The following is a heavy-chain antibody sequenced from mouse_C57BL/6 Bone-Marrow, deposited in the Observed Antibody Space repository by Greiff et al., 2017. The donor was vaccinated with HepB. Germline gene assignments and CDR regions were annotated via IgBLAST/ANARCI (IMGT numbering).Heavy chain of an antibody. Sequence: EVQVVESGGDLVKPGGSLKLSCAASGFTFSSYGMSWVRQTPDKRLEWVATISSGGSYTYYPDSVKGRFTISRDNAKNTLYLQMSSLKSDYTAMYYCARGFAYWGQGTLVTVSA. V-gene: IGHV5-6*01. CDR2: ISSGGSYT. J-gene: IGHJ3*01. CDR3: ARGFAY. CDR1: GFTFSSYG.